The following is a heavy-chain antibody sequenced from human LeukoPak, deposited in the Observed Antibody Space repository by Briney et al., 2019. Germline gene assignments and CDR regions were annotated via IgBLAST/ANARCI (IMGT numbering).Heavy chain of an antibody. Sequence: PGGSPRLSCAASGFTFSSYAMSWVRQAPGKGLEWVSAISGSGGSTYYADSVKGRFTISRDNSKNTLYLQMNSLRAEDTAVYYCAKDFWHDSSGYYFDYWGQGTLVTVSS. CDR2: ISGSGGST. V-gene: IGHV3-23*01. CDR1: GFTFSSYA. D-gene: IGHD3-22*01. CDR3: AKDFWHDSSGYYFDY. J-gene: IGHJ4*02.